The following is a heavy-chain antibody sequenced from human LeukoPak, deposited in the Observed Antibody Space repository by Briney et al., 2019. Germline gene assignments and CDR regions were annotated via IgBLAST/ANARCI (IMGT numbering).Heavy chain of an antibody. V-gene: IGHV1-18*04. CDR1: GYTFTGYY. CDR2: ISAYNGNT. CDR3: ARDQGFSKDIVVVPAAH. D-gene: IGHD2-2*01. J-gene: IGHJ4*02. Sequence: ASVKVSRKASGYTFTGYYMHWVRQAPGQGLEWMGWISAYNGNTNYAQKLQGRVTMTTGTSTSTAYMELRSLRSDDTAVYYCARDQGFSKDIVVVPAAHWGQGTLVTVSS.